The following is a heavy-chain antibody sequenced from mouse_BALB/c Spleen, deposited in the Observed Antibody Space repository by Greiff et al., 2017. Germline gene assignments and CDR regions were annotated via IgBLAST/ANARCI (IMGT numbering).Heavy chain of an antibody. CDR2: INPSNGRT. D-gene: IGHD1-1*01. J-gene: IGHJ2*01. Sequence: VQLQQPGAELVKPGASVKLSCKASGYTFTSYWMHWVKQRPGQGLEWIGEINPSNGRTNYNEKFKSKATLTVDKSSSTAYMQLSSLTSEDSAVYYCARCGINTVPFDYWGQGTTRTVSS. CDR3: ARCGINTVPFDY. CDR1: GYTFTSYW. V-gene: IGHV1S81*02.